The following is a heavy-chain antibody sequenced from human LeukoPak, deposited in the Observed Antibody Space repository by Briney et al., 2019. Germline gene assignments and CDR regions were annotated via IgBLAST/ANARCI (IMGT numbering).Heavy chain of an antibody. J-gene: IGHJ3*01. CDR3: VKDLGDDYENAFDF. Sequence: GGSLRLSCAASGFTVSSYDMSWVRHPPARGLEWVSSVSGSGDSTFYAASVKRRFTISRDNSKNTVYLQMNSLRAEDTAPYYCVKDLGDDYENAFDFWGQGTSVTVSS. CDR2: VSGSGDST. D-gene: IGHD4-17*01. V-gene: IGHV3-23*01. CDR1: GFTVSSYD.